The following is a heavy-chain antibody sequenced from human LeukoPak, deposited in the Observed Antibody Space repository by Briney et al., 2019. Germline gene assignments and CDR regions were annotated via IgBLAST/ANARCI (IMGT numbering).Heavy chain of an antibody. J-gene: IGHJ3*01. D-gene: IGHD1-26*01. Sequence: PSETLSLTCTVSGGPISSGGFSWTWIRQPPGKGLEWIGYIFQSGSPSYNPSLRSRVTISVDTSTNRFSLRLNSVTAADTAMYYCARDRAGLGLLDFWGQGTMVTVFS. CDR2: IFQSGSP. CDR1: GGPISSGGFS. CDR3: ARDRAGLGLLDF. V-gene: IGHV4-30-2*01.